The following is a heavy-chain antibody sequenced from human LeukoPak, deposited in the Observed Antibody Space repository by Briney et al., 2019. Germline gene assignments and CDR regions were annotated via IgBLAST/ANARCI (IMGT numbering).Heavy chain of an antibody. V-gene: IGHV1-69*13. CDR3: AKETAYCGGDCYSFDY. D-gene: IGHD2-21*02. J-gene: IGHJ4*02. CDR2: IIPIFGAA. Sequence: SVKVSCKTSGGTFSSHSFSWVRQAPGPGLEWMGRIIPIFGAANYAQKFQGRLTITADESTSTAYMELSSLTSEDTAVYYCAKETAYCGGDCYSFDYWGQGTLVTVSS. CDR1: GGTFSSHS.